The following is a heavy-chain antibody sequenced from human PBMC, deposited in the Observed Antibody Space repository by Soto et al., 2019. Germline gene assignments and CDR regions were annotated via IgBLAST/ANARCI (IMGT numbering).Heavy chain of an antibody. V-gene: IGHV3-30*18. J-gene: IGHJ6*02. CDR1: GFTFSSYG. Sequence: GGSLRLSCAASGFTFSSYGMHWVRQAPGKGLEWVAVISYDGSNKYYADSVKGRFTISRDNSKNTLYLQMNSLRAEDTAVYYCANDGSGYYMDYYYGMDVWGQGTTVTVSS. CDR3: ANDGSGYYMDYYYGMDV. CDR2: ISYDGSNK. D-gene: IGHD3-3*01.